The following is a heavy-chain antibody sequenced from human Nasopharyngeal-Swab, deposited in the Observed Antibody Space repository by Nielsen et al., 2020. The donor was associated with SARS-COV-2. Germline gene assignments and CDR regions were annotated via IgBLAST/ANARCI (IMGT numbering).Heavy chain of an antibody. CDR1: GYTFTSYA. Sequence: ASVKVSCKASGYTFTSYAMNWVRQAPGQGLEWMGWINTNTGNSTYAQGFTGRFVFSLDTSVSTAYLQISSLKAEDTAVYYCARGRAIAVAGTWGYNWFDPWGQGTLVTVSS. J-gene: IGHJ5*02. CDR2: INTNTGNS. CDR3: ARGRAIAVAGTWGYNWFDP. D-gene: IGHD6-19*01. V-gene: IGHV7-4-1*02.